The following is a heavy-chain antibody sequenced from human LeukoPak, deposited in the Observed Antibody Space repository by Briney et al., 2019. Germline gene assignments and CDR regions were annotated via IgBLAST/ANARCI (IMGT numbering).Heavy chain of an antibody. Sequence: SETLSLTCTISGYSISSAYYWGWIRQPPGKGLEWIGNIYHSGNTYYNPSLKSRVTISVDTSKNQFSLKLSSVTAADTAVYYCARRRDRILTGSRVDYWGQGTLVTVSS. D-gene: IGHD3-9*01. CDR1: GYSISSAYY. CDR2: IYHSGNT. V-gene: IGHV4-38-2*02. CDR3: ARRRDRILTGSRVDY. J-gene: IGHJ4*02.